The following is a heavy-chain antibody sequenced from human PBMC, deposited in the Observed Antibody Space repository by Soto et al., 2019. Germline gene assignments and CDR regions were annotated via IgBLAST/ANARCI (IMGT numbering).Heavy chain of an antibody. V-gene: IGHV1-2*02. D-gene: IGHD6-13*01. CDR1: GYTVTAYY. CDR3: ARGTPSAAGPCIDF. J-gene: IGHJ6*04. Sequence: GASVKISSKASGYTVTAYYIHWVRQAPGQGLELIGWNSPNTLDTNDTQKIQGKVNMTMDASTRTTCMELSRLRSNDKAVYYCARGTPSAAGPCIDFRGNGNPVTASS. CDR2: NSPNTLDT.